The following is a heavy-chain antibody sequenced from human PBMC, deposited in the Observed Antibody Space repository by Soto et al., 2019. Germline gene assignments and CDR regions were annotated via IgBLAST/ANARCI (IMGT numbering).Heavy chain of an antibody. J-gene: IGHJ4*02. V-gene: IGHV1-18*01. CDR1: GYTFRNFG. Sequence: QIQLLQSGAEVKKPGASVKVTCKASGYTFRNFGISWVRQAPGQGLEWMGWISAYNANANYAQKFQGRLTMTADTSTSTAYMELRSRRSDDTAGYYCARENSYFDYWGQGTLVTVSS. CDR2: ISAYNANA. CDR3: ARENSYFDY.